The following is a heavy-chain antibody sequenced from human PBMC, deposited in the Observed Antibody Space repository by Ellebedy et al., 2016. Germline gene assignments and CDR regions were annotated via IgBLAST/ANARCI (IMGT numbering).Heavy chain of an antibody. Sequence: GESLKISCAASGFSFSTYWMSWVRQAPGKGLEWVANINRDGTEAHYVDSVRGRFTISRDNAKNLVNLQMDSLRLDDTAVYYCAAGAKWGQGTQVIVSS. CDR2: INRDGTEA. J-gene: IGHJ4*02. CDR3: AAGAK. D-gene: IGHD3-10*01. CDR1: GFSFSTYW. V-gene: IGHV3-7*01.